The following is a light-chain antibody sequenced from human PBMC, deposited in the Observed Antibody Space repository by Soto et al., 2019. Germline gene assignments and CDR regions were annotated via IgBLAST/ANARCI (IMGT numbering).Light chain of an antibody. CDR3: ETWGNGIRV. CDR1: SGHSSYA. J-gene: IGLJ2*01. CDR2: LNSDGSH. V-gene: IGLV4-69*01. Sequence: QLVLTQSPSASASLGASVKPTCTLSSGHSSYAIAWHQQQPEKGPRYLMKLNSDGSHSKGDGIPDRFSGSSSGAERYLTISSLQYEDEAEYSCETWGNGIRVFGGGTKLTVL.